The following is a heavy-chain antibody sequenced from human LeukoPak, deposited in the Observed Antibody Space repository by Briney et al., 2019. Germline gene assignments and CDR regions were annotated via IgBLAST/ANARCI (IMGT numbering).Heavy chain of an antibody. CDR3: ARGDYYDSSGYYYIPFDY. Sequence: SETLSLTCTVSGGSISSSSYYWGWIRQPPGKGLEWIGSIYYSGSTYYNPSLKSRVTISVDTSKNQFSLKLSPVTAADTAVYYCARGDYYDSSGYYYIPFDYWGQGTLVTVSS. CDR2: IYYSGST. D-gene: IGHD3-22*01. J-gene: IGHJ4*02. V-gene: IGHV4-39*07. CDR1: GGSISSSSYY.